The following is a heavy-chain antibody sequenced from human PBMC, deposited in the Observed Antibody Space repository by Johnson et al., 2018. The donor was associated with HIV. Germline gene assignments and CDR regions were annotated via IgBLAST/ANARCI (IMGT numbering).Heavy chain of an antibody. V-gene: IGHV3-30*02. CDR2: IRYDGSNK. Sequence: QVQLVESGGGVVQPGGSLRLSCAASGFTFSSYGMHWVRQAPGNGLEWVAFIRYDGSNKYYADSVKGRFTISRDNSKNTLYLQMNSLRAEDTAVYYCAKDWDVVVTADDAFDIWGQGTMVTVSS. J-gene: IGHJ3*02. D-gene: IGHD2-21*02. CDR1: GFTFSSYG. CDR3: AKDWDVVVTADDAFDI.